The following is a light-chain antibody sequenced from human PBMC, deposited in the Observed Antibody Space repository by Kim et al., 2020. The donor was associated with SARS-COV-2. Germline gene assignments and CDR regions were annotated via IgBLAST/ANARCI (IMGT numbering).Light chain of an antibody. J-gene: IGKJ5*01. CDR2: KAS. V-gene: IGKV1-5*03. Sequence: DIQMTQSPSTLSASVGDRVTVTCRASQSISSWLAWYQQKPGKAPKLLIYKASSLESGVPSRFSGSGSGTEFTLTISSLQPDDFATNYCQQYTSYSITFGQGTRLEIK. CDR1: QSISSW. CDR3: QQYTSYSIT.